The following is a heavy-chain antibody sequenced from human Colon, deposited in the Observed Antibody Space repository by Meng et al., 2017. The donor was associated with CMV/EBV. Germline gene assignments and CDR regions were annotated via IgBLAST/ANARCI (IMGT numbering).Heavy chain of an antibody. CDR2: ISSSGTTI. D-gene: IGHD3-22*01. V-gene: IGHV3-11*01. CDR3: ASGVNYYDRSSH. CDR1: EFRFNDYY. Sequence: QVQLVESGGGLVKPGGSLGLSCAASEFRFNDYYMNWIRQAPGKGLEWVSYISSSGTTIYYADSVKGRFTISRDNAKNSLYLQMNSLRAEDTAVYYCASGVNYYDRSSHWGQGTLVTVSS. J-gene: IGHJ4*02.